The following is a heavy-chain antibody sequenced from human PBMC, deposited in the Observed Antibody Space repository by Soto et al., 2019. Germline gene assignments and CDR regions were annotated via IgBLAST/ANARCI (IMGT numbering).Heavy chain of an antibody. D-gene: IGHD3-16*02. J-gene: IGHJ4*02. CDR3: ARGNYDYVWGSYRSFPRFYY. V-gene: IGHV4-34*01. Sequence: SETLSLTCAVYGGSFSGYYWSWIRQPPGKGLEWIGEINHSGSTNYNPSLKSRVTISVDTSKNQFSLKLSSVTAADTAVYYCARGNYDYVWGSYRSFPRFYYWGQGTLVTVSS. CDR2: INHSGST. CDR1: GGSFSGYY.